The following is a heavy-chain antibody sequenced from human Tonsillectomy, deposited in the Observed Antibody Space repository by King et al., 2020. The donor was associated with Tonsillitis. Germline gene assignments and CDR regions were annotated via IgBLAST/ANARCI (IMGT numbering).Heavy chain of an antibody. D-gene: IGHD5-12*01. CDR2: ISYDGSNK. Sequence: VQLVESGGGVVQPGRSLRLSCAASGFTFSSYAMHWVRQAPGKGLEWVAVISYDGSNKYYADSVKGRFTISRDNSKNTLYLQMNSLGAEDTAVYFCARSGGYEWWSFDYRGQGTLVTVSS. CDR1: GFTFSSYA. CDR3: ARSGGYEWWSFDY. V-gene: IGHV3-30*01. J-gene: IGHJ4*02.